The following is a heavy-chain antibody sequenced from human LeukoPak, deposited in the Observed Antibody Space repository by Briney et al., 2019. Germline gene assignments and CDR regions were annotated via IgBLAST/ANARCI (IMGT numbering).Heavy chain of an antibody. D-gene: IGHD2-2*01. V-gene: IGHV3-48*01. CDR2: ISSNGTTR. Sequence: GGSLRLSCAASGFTFSTYSMNWVRQAPGKGLEWVSYISSNGTTRYYADSVKGRFTISRDNAKNSLYLQMNSLRAEDKAVYYCARDAIMDVWGKGTTVSVSS. CDR3: ARDAIMDV. J-gene: IGHJ6*03. CDR1: GFTFSTYS.